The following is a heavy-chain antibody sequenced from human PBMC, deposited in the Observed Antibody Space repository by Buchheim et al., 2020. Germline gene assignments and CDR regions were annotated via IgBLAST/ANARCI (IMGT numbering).Heavy chain of an antibody. J-gene: IGHJ4*02. D-gene: IGHD3-22*01. CDR1: GFTFSSYW. CDR3: ATRHNSGYSPDY. CDR2: INIDGTST. V-gene: IGHV3-74*03. Sequence: EVQLVESGGGLVQPGGSLRLSCAASGFTFSSYWMHWVRQDPGKGLVWVSRINIDGTSTTYADSVKGRLTISRDNAKNNLYLQMNSLRAEDTAVYYCATRHNSGYSPDYWGQGTL.